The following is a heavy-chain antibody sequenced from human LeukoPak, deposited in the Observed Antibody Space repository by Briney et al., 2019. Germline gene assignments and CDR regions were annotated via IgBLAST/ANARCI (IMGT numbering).Heavy chain of an antibody. Sequence: PGRSLRLSCAASGFTFSSYGMHWVRQAPGKGLEWVAVIWCDGSNKCYADSVKGRFTISRDNSKNTLYLQMNSLRAEDTAVYYCAGDYGEYYYGMDVWGQGTTVTVSS. CDR1: GFTFSSYG. J-gene: IGHJ6*02. CDR3: AGDYGEYYYGMDV. CDR2: IWCDGSNK. D-gene: IGHD4-17*01. V-gene: IGHV3-33*01.